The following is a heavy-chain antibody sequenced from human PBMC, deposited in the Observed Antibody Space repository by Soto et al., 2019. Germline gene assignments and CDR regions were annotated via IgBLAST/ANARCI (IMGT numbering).Heavy chain of an antibody. CDR1: GFTFDDYA. CDR3: AKDRADGPFAY. J-gene: IGHJ4*02. V-gene: IGHV3-9*01. D-gene: IGHD2-8*01. CDR2: ISWNSGSI. Sequence: EVQLVESGGGLVQPGRSLRLSCAASGFTFDDYAMHLVRQAPGKGLEWVSGISWNSGSIGYADSVKGRFTISRDNAKNSLYLQMNSLRAEDTALYYCAKDRADGPFAYWGQGTLVTVSS.